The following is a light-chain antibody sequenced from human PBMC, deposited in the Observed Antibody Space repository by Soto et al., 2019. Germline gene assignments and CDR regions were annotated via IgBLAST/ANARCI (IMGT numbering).Light chain of an antibody. CDR3: AAWDDTLNSPV. Sequence: QSVLTQPPSASGTPGQRVTIPCSGSSSNIGNNVVTWYQQFPGAAPTVIIYRYSHRPSGVPDRFSGSQSGTSASLAISGLQSEDEADYYCAAWDDTLNSPVFGGGTKVTVL. J-gene: IGLJ3*02. CDR2: RYS. CDR1: SSNIGNNV. V-gene: IGLV1-44*01.